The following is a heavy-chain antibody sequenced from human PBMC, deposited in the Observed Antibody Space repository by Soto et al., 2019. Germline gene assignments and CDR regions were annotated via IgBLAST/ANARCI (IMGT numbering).Heavy chain of an antibody. J-gene: IGHJ4*02. V-gene: IGHV3-23*01. CDR1: GFTFSSYA. Sequence: GGSLSLSCAASGFTFSSYAMIWVRQAPGKGPEWVSAISGSGGSTYYADSVKGRFTISRDNSKNTLYLQMNSLRAEDTAVYYCAKDRQLYSSSWPFDYWGQGTLVTVSS. CDR3: AKDRQLYSSSWPFDY. D-gene: IGHD6-13*01. CDR2: ISGSGGST.